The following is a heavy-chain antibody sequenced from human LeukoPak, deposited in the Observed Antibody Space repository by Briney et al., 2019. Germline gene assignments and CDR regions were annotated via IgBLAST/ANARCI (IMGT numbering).Heavy chain of an antibody. Sequence: SVKVSCKASGGTFSSYAISWVRQAPGQGLEWMGGIIPIFGTANYAQKFQGRVTITADESTSTAYMELSSLRSEDTAVYYCARIAGPVGIVVVPAAIYGALDYWGQGTLVTVSS. V-gene: IGHV1-69*13. J-gene: IGHJ4*02. D-gene: IGHD2-2*02. CDR3: ARIAGPVGIVVVPAAIYGALDY. CDR1: GGTFSSYA. CDR2: IIPIFGTA.